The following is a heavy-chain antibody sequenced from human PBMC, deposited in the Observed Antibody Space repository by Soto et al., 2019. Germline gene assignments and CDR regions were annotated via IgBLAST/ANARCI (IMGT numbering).Heavy chain of an antibody. CDR2: ISYDGSNK. D-gene: IGHD3-22*01. Sequence: GGSLRLSCADSGFTFTDYVMHWVRQAPGKGLEWVAVISYDGSNKNYADSVKGRFTISRDNSKNTLYLQMNSLRAEDTAVYYCAKDTYYHDSSGYYVFDYWGQGTLVTVSS. J-gene: IGHJ4*02. CDR3: AKDTYYHDSSGYYVFDY. V-gene: IGHV3-30*18. CDR1: GFTFTDYV.